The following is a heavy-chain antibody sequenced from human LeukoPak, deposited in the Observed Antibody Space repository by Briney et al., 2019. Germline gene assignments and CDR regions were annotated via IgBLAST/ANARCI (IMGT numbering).Heavy chain of an antibody. CDR2: ISSSSSYI. D-gene: IGHD6-13*01. CDR1: GFTFSSYS. Sequence: GRSLRLSCAASGFTFSSYSMNWVRQAPGKGLEWVSSISSSSSYIYYADSVKGRFTISRDNAKNSLYLQMNSLRVEDTAVYYCARVFLFRGIAAAGTDYWGKGTTVTVSS. CDR3: ARVFLFRGIAAAGTDY. J-gene: IGHJ6*04. V-gene: IGHV3-21*01.